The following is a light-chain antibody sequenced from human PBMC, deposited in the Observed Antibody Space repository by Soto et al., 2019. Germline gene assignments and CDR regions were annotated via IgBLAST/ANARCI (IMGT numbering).Light chain of an antibody. V-gene: IGKV1-5*03. Sequence: DIQMTQSPSTLSASVGDRVTITCRASQSISSWLAWYQQKPGKAPKLLIYKASSLESGVPSRFSGSGSGTEFTLTISSLQPDDFATYYCQQGHDWPLTFGQGTRLEIK. CDR3: QQGHDWPLT. CDR2: KAS. CDR1: QSISSW. J-gene: IGKJ5*01.